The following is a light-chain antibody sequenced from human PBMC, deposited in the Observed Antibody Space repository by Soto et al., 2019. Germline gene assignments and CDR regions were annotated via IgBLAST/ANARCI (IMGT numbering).Light chain of an antibody. Sequence: QSVLTQPASVSGSPGQSITISCTGTSGDIGSYNRVSWYQQHPGKAPKLIIYEVTDRPSGVSNRFSGSKSGNTASLTISGLQXEDEAEYYCSSYTNINTRACVFGTGTKVTVL. CDR3: SSYTNINTRACV. CDR2: EVT. J-gene: IGLJ1*01. V-gene: IGLV2-14*01. CDR1: SGDIGSYNR.